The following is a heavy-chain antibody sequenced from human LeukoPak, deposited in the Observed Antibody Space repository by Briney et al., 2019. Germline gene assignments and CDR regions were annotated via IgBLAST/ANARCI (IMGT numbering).Heavy chain of an antibody. CDR3: ARDRGYYDSSGPLYYFDY. CDR2: IYYSGDT. Sequence: SQTLSLTCTVFGGSISSGDYYWNWIRQPLGKGLEWIGYIYYSGDTYYNPSLKSRVTMSLDTSKNEFSLKLSSVTAADTAVYYCARDRGYYDSSGPLYYFDYWGQGTLVTVSS. CDR1: GGSISSGDYY. V-gene: IGHV4-30-4*01. D-gene: IGHD3-22*01. J-gene: IGHJ4*02.